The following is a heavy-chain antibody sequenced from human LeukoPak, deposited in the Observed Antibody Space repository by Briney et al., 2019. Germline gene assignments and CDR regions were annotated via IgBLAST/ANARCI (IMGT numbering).Heavy chain of an antibody. D-gene: IGHD3-3*01. CDR2: IYYSGST. CDR3: ARDLRPTYYDLWSGYYTVGWFDP. V-gene: IGHV4-59*01. CDR1: GGSISSYY. J-gene: IGHJ5*02. Sequence: SETLSLTCTVSGGSISSYYWSWIRQPPGKGLEWIGYIYYSGSTNYNPSLKSRVTISVDTSKNQFSLKLSSVTAADTAVYYCARDLRPTYYDLWSGYYTVGWFDPWGQGTLVTVSS.